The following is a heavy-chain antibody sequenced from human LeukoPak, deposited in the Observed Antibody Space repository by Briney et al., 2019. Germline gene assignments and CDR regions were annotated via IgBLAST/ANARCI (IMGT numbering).Heavy chain of an antibody. CDR3: ARSGYSSSWYTWFDP. D-gene: IGHD6-13*01. CDR2: ISSSSSYI. Sequence: GGSLRLSCAASGFTFSSYAMNWVRQAPGKGLEWVSSISSSSSYIYYADSVKGRFTISRDNAKNSLYLQMNSLRAEDTAVYYCARSGYSSSWYTWFDPWGQGTLVTVSS. CDR1: GFTFSSYA. J-gene: IGHJ5*02. V-gene: IGHV3-21*01.